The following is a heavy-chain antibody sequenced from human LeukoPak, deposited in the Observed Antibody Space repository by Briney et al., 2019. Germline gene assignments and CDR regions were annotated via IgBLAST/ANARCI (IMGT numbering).Heavy chain of an antibody. V-gene: IGHV3-66*01. D-gene: IGHD5-12*01. CDR3: ARDGDSGYGGGFDY. J-gene: IGHJ4*02. Sequence: GGSLRLSCAASGFTVSTNYMSWVRQAPGKGLEWVSVIYSGGNTYYADSVKGRFTISRDSSKNTLYLQMNSLRAEDTAVYYCARDGDSGYGGGFDYWGQGTLVTVSS. CDR2: IYSGGNT. CDR1: GFTVSTNY.